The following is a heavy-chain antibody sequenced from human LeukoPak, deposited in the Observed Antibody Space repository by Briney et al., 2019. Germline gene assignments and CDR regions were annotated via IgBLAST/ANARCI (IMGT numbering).Heavy chain of an antibody. V-gene: IGHV1-69*06. D-gene: IGHD6-13*01. Sequence: SVKVSCKASGGTFSSYAISWVRQAPGQGLEWMGGIIPIFGTANYAQKFQGRVTITADKSTSTAYMELSSLRSEDTAVYYCARVRSVAAAEGNYMDVWGKGTTVTVSS. CDR1: GGTFSSYA. CDR2: IIPIFGTA. J-gene: IGHJ6*03. CDR3: ARVRSVAAAEGNYMDV.